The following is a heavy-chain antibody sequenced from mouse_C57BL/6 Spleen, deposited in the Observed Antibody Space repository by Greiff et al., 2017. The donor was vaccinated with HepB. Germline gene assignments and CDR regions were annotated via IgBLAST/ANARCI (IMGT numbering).Heavy chain of an antibody. CDR1: GFNIKDYY. V-gene: IGHV14-2*01. J-gene: IGHJ4*01. Sequence: VQLQQSGAELVKPGASVKLSCTASGFNIKDYYMHWVKQRTEQGLEWIGRIDPEDGETKYAPTFQGKATITADTSSNTAYLQLSSLTSEDTAVYYGARSERDYAMDDWGQGTSVTVSS. CDR2: IDPEDGET. CDR3: ARSERDYAMDD.